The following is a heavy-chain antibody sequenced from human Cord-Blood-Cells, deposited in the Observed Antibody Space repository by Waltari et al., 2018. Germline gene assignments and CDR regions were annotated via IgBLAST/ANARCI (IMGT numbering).Heavy chain of an antibody. CDR3: ARVFGVVSNWFDP. V-gene: IGHV1-69*01. D-gene: IGHD3-3*01. CDR1: GGTFSSYA. J-gene: IGHJ5*02. Sequence: QVQLVQSGAEVTKPAYSVKVSCKASGGTFSSYAISWVRQATGQGIEWMGGIIPIFGKANNAQKFKGRVTITADESTSTAYMELSSLRSEDTAVYYCARVFGVVSNWFDPWGQGTLVTVSS. CDR2: IIPIFGKA.